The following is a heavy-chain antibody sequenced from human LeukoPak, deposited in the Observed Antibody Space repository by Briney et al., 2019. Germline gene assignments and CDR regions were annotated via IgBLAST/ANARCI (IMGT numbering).Heavy chain of an antibody. CDR2: INPNSGGT. Sequence: ASVKVSCKASGYTFNVYYMHWLRQAPGQGLEWMGRINPNSGGTNYAQKFQGRVTMTRDTSISTAYMELSRLRSDDTAVYYCAREGNYYDSSGSNYFDYWGQGTLVTVSS. J-gene: IGHJ4*02. V-gene: IGHV1-2*06. CDR3: AREGNYYDSSGSNYFDY. CDR1: GYTFNVYY. D-gene: IGHD3-22*01.